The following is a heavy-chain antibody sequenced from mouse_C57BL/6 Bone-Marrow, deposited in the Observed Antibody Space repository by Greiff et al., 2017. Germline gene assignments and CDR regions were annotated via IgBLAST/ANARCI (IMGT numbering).Heavy chain of an antibody. CDR2: IWGEGIT. J-gene: IGHJ3*01. CDR3: AKGALLQFAY. V-gene: IGHV2-3*01. CDR1: GFSLTSYG. Sequence: GKLILSGPGLVAPSQSLSSTCTVSGFSLTSYGVSWVRQPPGKGLEWLGVIWGEGITNYHSALISRLSISKDNSKSQVFLKLNSLQTDDTATYYCAKGALLQFAYWGQVTLVTVSA. D-gene: IGHD1-1*01.